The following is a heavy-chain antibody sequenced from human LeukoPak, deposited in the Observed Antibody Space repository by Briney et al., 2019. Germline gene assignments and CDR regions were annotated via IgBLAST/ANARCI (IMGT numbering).Heavy chain of an antibody. V-gene: IGHV1-8*03. CDR1: GYTFNSYD. D-gene: IGHD3-3*01. CDR2: MNPNSGNT. J-gene: IGHJ3*02. CDR3: AKARGWSGPIHDAFDI. Sequence: VSVKVSYKASGYTFNSYDINWVRQATGQGLEWMEWMNPNSGNTRYAQKSQGRVTITRNTSISTAYMELSSLRSEDTAVDYCAKARGWSGPIHDAFDIWGQGTMVTVSS.